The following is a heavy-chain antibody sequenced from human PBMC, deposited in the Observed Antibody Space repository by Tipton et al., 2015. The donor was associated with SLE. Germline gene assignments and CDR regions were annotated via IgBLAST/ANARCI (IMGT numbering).Heavy chain of an antibody. Sequence: TLSLTCTVSGGSITRSGNYWGWIRQPPGKGLEWIGSIYSSGTTYYNPSLKSRVTISVDTSKNQFSLKLSSVTAADTAVYYCARRCQYQLLRWGRGTLVTVSS. V-gene: IGHV4-39*01. D-gene: IGHD2-2*01. CDR2: IYSSGTT. J-gene: IGHJ4*02. CDR1: GGSITRSGNY. CDR3: ARRCQYQLLR.